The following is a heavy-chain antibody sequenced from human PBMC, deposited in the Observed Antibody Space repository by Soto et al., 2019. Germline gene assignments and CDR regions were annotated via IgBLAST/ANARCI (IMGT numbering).Heavy chain of an antibody. V-gene: IGHV3-15*01. CDR2: IKSKSSGGTT. Sequence: EVQLVESGGGLVKPGGSLRLSCAASGFTFSNTWMSWVRQAPGKGLEWVGRIKSKSSGGTTDCAAPVNGRFTISRDDSKDTLYLQMNSLKTEDTAVYYCTTHISARPSNAYYFDYWGQGALVTVSS. CDR3: TTHISARPSNAYYFDY. D-gene: IGHD6-6*01. CDR1: GFTFSNTW. J-gene: IGHJ4*02.